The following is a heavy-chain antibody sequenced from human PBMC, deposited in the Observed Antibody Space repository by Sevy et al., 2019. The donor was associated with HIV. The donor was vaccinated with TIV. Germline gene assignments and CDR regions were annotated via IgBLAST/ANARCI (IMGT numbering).Heavy chain of an antibody. CDR1: GFTFRRHA. D-gene: IGHD4-17*01. V-gene: IGHV3-33*01. CDR3: ARDWTVPDY. Sequence: GGSLRLSCVASGFTFRRHAMHWVRQAPGKGLEWVAVIWYDGSNKYYVDSVKGRFTISRDNSKNTLYLQMNSLRAEDTAVYYCARDWTVPDYWGQGTLVTVSS. J-gene: IGHJ4*02. CDR2: IWYDGSNK.